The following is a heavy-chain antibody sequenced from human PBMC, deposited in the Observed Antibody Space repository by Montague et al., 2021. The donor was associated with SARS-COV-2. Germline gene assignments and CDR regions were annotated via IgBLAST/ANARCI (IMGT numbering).Heavy chain of an antibody. CDR3: ARGAPGY. Sequence: SETLSLTCAVYGGSFSDYHWTWIRQSPGGGLEWIGQINYCRSTKSNPSLRSRVTISIDTSKNQFSLKLTFVTAADTAVYYCARGAPGYWGQGTLVTVSS. V-gene: IGHV4-34*01. D-gene: IGHD1-1*01. CDR2: INYCRST. CDR1: GGSFSDYH. J-gene: IGHJ4*02.